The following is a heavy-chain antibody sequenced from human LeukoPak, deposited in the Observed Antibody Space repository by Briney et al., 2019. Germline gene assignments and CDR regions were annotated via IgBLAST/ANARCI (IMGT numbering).Heavy chain of an antibody. D-gene: IGHD2-8*01. CDR2: IYYNGRT. CDR3: VRELNGVTEY. CDR1: GGSITNDNYH. V-gene: IGHV4-39*07. Sequence: SETLSLTCIVSGGSITNDNYHWAWIRQPPGKGLEWIGSIYYNGRTYYKPSLKSLVTISVDAPKNQFSLRLISVTAADTAVYYCVRELNGVTEYWGRGTLVTVSS. J-gene: IGHJ4*02.